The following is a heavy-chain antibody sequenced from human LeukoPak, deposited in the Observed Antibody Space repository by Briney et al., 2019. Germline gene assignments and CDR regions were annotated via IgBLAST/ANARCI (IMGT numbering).Heavy chain of an antibody. Sequence: ASVKVSCKASGYTFTGYYMHWVRQAPGQGLEWVGWINPNSGGTNYAQKFQGRVTMTRDTSISTAYMELSRLRSDDTAVYYCAREDYDILTGSDGFVYYYYGMDVWGQGTTVTVSS. J-gene: IGHJ6*02. CDR3: AREDYDILTGSDGFVYYYYGMDV. D-gene: IGHD3-9*01. CDR1: GYTFTGYY. V-gene: IGHV1-2*02. CDR2: INPNSGGT.